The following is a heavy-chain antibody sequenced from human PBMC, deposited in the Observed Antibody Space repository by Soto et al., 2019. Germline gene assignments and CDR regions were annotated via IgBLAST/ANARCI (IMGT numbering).Heavy chain of an antibody. CDR3: ARVRPYIVATSPFDY. CDR1: GFTFSSYS. V-gene: IGHV3-21*01. CDR2: ISSSSSYI. Sequence: EVQLVESGGGLVQPGGSLRLSCAASGFTFSSYSMNWVRQAPGKGLEWVSSISSSSSYIYYADSVKGRFTISRDNAKNSLYLQMNSLRAEDTAVYYCARVRPYIVATSPFDYWGQGTLVTVSS. J-gene: IGHJ4*02. D-gene: IGHD5-12*01.